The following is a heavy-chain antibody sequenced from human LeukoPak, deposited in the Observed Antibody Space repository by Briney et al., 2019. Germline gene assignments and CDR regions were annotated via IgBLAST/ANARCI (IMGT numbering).Heavy chain of an antibody. V-gene: IGHV4-34*01. CDR1: GGSFSGYY. CDR3: ARVGGTNYYYYGMDV. J-gene: IGHJ6*02. Sequence: PSETLSLTCAVYGGSFSGYYWSWIRQPPGKGLEWIGEINHSGSTNYNPSLKSRVTISVDTSKNQFSLKVSSVTAADTAVYYCARVGGTNYYYYGMDVWGQGTTVTVSS. CDR2: INHSGST. D-gene: IGHD1-26*01.